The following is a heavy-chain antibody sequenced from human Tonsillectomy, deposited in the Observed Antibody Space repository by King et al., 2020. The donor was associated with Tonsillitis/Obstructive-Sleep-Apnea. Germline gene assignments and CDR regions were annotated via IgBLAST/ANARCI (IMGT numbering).Heavy chain of an antibody. V-gene: IGHV3-30*04. D-gene: IGHD3-3*01. CDR2: ISYDGSNK. Sequence: QLVESGGGVVQPGRSLRLSCAASGFTFSSYAIHWGRQAPGKGLEWVAVISYDGSNKYYADSVKGRFTISRDNSKNTLYLQMNRLRAEDTAVYYCARGPITGDYYTTYYYYYYMDVWGKGTTVTVSS. CDR1: GFTFSSYA. J-gene: IGHJ6*03. CDR3: ARGPITGDYYTTYYYYYYMDV.